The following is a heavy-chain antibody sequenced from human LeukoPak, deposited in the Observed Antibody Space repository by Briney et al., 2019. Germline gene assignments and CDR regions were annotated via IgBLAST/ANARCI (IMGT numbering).Heavy chain of an antibody. CDR3: ARLDYGNGVAMDV. V-gene: IGHV4-59*01. J-gene: IGHJ6*02. CDR2: IDYSGSP. CDR1: GASISSYY. D-gene: IGHD4-11*01. Sequence: PSETLSLTCSVSGASISSYYWSWIRQPPGKGLEWIGYIDYSGSPNYNPSLKSRVTISVDTSKNQFSLKLSSVTAADTAVYYCARLDYGNGVAMDVWGQGTTVTVSS.